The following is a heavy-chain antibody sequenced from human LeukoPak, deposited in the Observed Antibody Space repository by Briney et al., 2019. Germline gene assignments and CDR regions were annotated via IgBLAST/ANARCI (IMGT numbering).Heavy chain of an antibody. J-gene: IGHJ3*02. CDR2: INSDGSST. Sequence: TGGSLRLSCAASGFTFSSYWMHWVRQAPGKGLVWVSRINSDGSSTSYADSVKGRFTISRDNSKNTLYLQMNSLRAEDTAVYYCAKDYSSSWGNAFDIWGQGTMVTVSS. CDR1: GFTFSSYW. D-gene: IGHD6-13*01. CDR3: AKDYSSSWGNAFDI. V-gene: IGHV3-74*01.